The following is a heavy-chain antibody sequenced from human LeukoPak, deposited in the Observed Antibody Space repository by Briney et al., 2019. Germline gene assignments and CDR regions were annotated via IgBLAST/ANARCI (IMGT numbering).Heavy chain of an antibody. CDR1: GGSISSSNW. Sequence: SGTLSLTCAVSGGSISSSNWWSWARQPPGKGLEWIGEIYHSGSTNYNPSLKSRVTISVDKSKNQFSLKLSSVTAADTAVYYCARASASSGWNWFDPWGQGTLVTISS. J-gene: IGHJ5*02. CDR2: IYHSGST. CDR3: ARASASSGWNWFDP. D-gene: IGHD6-19*01. V-gene: IGHV4-4*02.